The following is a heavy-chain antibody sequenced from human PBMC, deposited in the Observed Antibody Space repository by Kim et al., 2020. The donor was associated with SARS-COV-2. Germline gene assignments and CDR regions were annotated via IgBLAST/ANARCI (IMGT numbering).Heavy chain of an antibody. CDR1: GYIFSTYY. V-gene: IGHV1-46*01. Sequence: ASVKVSCKASGYIFSTYYIYWVRQAPGQGFEWVGYINPSDGSTNYAQKFQGRVSMTRDTSTNTVYMELNGLTSEDTAVFYCARAGWSGMAVIFFDYWGQGSLVAVSS. CDR3: ARAGWSGMAVIFFDY. J-gene: IGHJ4*02. D-gene: IGHD3-10*01. CDR2: INPSDGST.